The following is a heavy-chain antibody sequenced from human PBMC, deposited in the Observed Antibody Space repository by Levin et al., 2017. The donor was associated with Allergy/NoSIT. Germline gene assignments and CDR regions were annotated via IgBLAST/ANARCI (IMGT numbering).Heavy chain of an antibody. CDR2: IYYSGST. Sequence: PSETLSLTCTVSGGSISSYYWSWIRQPPGKGLEWIGYIYYSGSTNYNPSLKSRVTISVDTSKNQFSLKLRSVTAADTAVYYCARQNGPSYSSGWYVRYYYYYMDVWGKGTTVTVSS. CDR1: GGSISSYY. J-gene: IGHJ6*03. CDR3: ARQNGPSYSSGWYVRYYYYYMDV. D-gene: IGHD6-19*01. V-gene: IGHV4-59*08.